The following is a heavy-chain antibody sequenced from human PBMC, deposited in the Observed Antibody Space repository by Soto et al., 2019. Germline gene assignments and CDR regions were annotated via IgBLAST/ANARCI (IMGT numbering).Heavy chain of an antibody. D-gene: IGHD6-19*01. J-gene: IGHJ6*02. CDR1: GGSFSGYN. CDR2: INHIGST. Sequence: PSQTLSLTCAVYGGSFSGYNWRWIRKPPGKGLEWIGEINHIGSTNSNPSLKRRVTISVDTSKNQFSLKLSSVTAADTAVYYCARGSGAVAGYYYYYGMDVWGQGTTVT. CDR3: ARGSGAVAGYYYYYGMDV. V-gene: IGHV4-34*01.